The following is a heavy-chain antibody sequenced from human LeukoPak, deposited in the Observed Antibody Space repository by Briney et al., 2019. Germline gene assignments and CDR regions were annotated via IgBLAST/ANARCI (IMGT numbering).Heavy chain of an antibody. V-gene: IGHV3-21*01. CDR2: ISSSSSYI. D-gene: IGHD6-19*01. J-gene: IGHJ4*02. Sequence: GGSLRLSCAASGFTFSSYSMNWVRQAPGKGLEWVSSISSSSSYIYYTDSVKGRFTISRDNAKNSLYLQMNSLRAEDTAVYYCARSSSGIESDYWGQGTLVTVSS. CDR1: GFTFSSYS. CDR3: ARSSSGIESDY.